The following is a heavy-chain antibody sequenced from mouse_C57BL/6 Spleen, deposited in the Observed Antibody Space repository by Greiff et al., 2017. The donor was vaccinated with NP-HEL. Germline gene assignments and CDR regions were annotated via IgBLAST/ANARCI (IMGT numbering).Heavy chain of an antibody. Sequence: VKLQQSGAELVMPGASVKLSCKASGYTFTSYWMHWVKQRPGQGLEWIGEIDPSDSYTNYNQKFKGKSTLTVDKSSSTAYMQLSSLTSEDSAVYYCARQLRLRPFDYWGQGTTLTVSS. D-gene: IGHD3-2*02. CDR2: IDPSDSYT. CDR1: GYTFTSYW. V-gene: IGHV1-69*01. CDR3: ARQLRLRPFDY. J-gene: IGHJ2*01.